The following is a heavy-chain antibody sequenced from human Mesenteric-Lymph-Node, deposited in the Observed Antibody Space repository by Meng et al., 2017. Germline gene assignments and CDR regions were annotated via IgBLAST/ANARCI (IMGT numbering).Heavy chain of an antibody. V-gene: IGHV4-31*03. CDR1: GGSISSGRYY. CDR3: ARGFLSFVRVFDY. D-gene: IGHD2/OR15-2a*01. J-gene: IGHJ4*02. CDR2: INHSGST. Sequence: QVQLQGPGPGLLKPSQTVSLTCTVSGGSISSGRYYWSWIRQHPGKGLEWIGEINHSGSTNYNPSLKSRVTISVDTSKNQFSLKLSSVTAADTAVYYCARGFLSFVRVFDYWGQGTLVTVSS.